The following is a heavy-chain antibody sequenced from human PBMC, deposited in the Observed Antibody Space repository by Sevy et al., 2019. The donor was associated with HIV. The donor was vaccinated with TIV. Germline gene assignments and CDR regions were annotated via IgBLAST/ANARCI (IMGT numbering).Heavy chain of an antibody. CDR1: GFTFDHHA. D-gene: IGHD3-10*02. Sequence: GGCLRLSCAASGFTFDHHAMSWVRQAPGKGLEWVSGINWNSVSIGYADSVKGRFTISRDNAKNSLYLHLNSLRADDTALYYCAREGLAPYVYGADVWGQGTAVTVSS. J-gene: IGHJ6*02. CDR2: INWNSVSI. CDR3: AREGLAPYVYGADV. V-gene: IGHV3-9*01.